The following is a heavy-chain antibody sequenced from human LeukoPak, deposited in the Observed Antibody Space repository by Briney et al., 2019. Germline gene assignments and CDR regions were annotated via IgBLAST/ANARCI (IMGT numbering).Heavy chain of an antibody. Sequence: SVKVSCKASGLTFTSSAMQWVRQARGQRLEWIGWIVVGSGNTNYAQKFQEKVTITRDMSTSTAYMELSSLRSEDTAVYYCAAALRGYYSDYWGQGTLVTVSS. CDR1: GLTFTSSA. CDR2: IVVGSGNT. CDR3: AAALRGYYSDY. J-gene: IGHJ4*02. V-gene: IGHV1-58*02.